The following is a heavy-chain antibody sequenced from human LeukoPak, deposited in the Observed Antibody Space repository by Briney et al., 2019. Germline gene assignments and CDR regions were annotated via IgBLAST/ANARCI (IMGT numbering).Heavy chain of an antibody. J-gene: IGHJ4*02. Sequence: GGSLRFSCAASGFTFSSYAMSWVRQAPGKGLEWVSAISGSGGSTYYADSVKGRFTISRDNAKNSLYLQMNSLRAEDTALYYCARDAVLRNIAAAGYFDYWGQGTLVTVSS. D-gene: IGHD6-13*01. V-gene: IGHV3-23*01. CDR2: ISGSGGST. CDR1: GFTFSSYA. CDR3: ARDAVLRNIAAAGYFDY.